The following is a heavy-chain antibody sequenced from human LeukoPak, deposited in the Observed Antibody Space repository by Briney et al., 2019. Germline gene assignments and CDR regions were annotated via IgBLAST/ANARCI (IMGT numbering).Heavy chain of an antibody. D-gene: IGHD2/OR15-2a*01. J-gene: IGHJ4*02. V-gene: IGHV3-23*01. CDR1: GFTFSRNT. CDR3: ARDEDTSALSEY. CDR2: ISNTGGRT. Sequence: GGSLRLSCAGSGFTFSRNTMSWVRQAPGRGLEWVSAISNTGGRTDYADSVKGRFTISRDNSKSTLYLQMDSLRAEDTAVYYCARDEDTSALSEYWGQGTLVSVSS.